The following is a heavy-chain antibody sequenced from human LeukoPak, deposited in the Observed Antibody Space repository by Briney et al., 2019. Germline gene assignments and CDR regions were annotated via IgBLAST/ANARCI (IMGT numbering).Heavy chain of an antibody. CDR3: ARGQQWLVPGDYFDY. V-gene: IGHV4-59*01. CDR2: IYYSGST. CDR1: GGSISSYY. D-gene: IGHD6-19*01. Sequence: SETLSLTCTVSGGSISSYYRSWIRQPPGKGLEWIGYIYYSGSTNYNPSLKSRVTISVDTSKNQFSLKLSSVTAADTAVYYCARGQQWLVPGDYFDYWGQGTLVTVSS. J-gene: IGHJ4*02.